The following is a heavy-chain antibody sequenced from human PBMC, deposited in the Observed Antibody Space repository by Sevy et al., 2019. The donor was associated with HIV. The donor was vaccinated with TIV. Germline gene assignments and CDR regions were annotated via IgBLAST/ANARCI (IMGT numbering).Heavy chain of an antibody. Sequence: GGSLRLSCAASGFTFSDYYMSWIRQAPGKGLEWVSYISSSGSTIYYADSVKGRFTISRDNAKNSLYLQMNSLRVEDTAVYYCARGGIVVVPAANNYNWFDPWGQGTLVTVSS. D-gene: IGHD2-2*01. J-gene: IGHJ5*02. CDR1: GFTFSDYY. CDR2: ISSSGSTI. CDR3: ARGGIVVVPAANNYNWFDP. V-gene: IGHV3-11*01.